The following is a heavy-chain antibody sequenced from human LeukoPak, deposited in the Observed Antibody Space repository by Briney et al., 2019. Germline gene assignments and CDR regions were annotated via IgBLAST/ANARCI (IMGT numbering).Heavy chain of an antibody. V-gene: IGHV1-58*02. D-gene: IGHD3-10*01. CDR3: AGTPWCGQLTLYF. CDR1: GFTFTSST. J-gene: IGHJ4*02. CDR2: IVVGSGNT. Sequence: SVKVLCRASGFTFTSSTIEGELQARGQRLKWIGWIVVGSGNTNYAQKFQERVIITRDMSTTTVYMELSGLRSEDTAVYYCAGTPWCGQLTLYFWCKGTLVTVSS.